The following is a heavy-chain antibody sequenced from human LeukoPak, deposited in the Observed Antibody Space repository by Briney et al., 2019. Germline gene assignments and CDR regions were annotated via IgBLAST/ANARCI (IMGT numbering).Heavy chain of an antibody. D-gene: IGHD2-2*01. V-gene: IGHV3-30-3*01. Sequence: GGSLRLSCAASGFTFSSYAMHWVRQAPGKGLEWVAVISYDGSNKYYADSVKGRFTISRDNSKNTLYLQMNSLRAEDTAVYYCARDSTVGVVVPAAMFDYWGQGTLVTVSS. CDR2: ISYDGSNK. CDR3: ARDSTVGVVVPAAMFDY. J-gene: IGHJ4*02. CDR1: GFTFSSYA.